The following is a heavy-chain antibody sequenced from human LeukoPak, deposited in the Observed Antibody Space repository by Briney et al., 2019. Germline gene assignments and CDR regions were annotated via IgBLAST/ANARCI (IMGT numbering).Heavy chain of an antibody. CDR3: ARSGYGSGRGRRFLDY. V-gene: IGHV4-34*01. Sequence: SETLSLTCAVYGGSFSGYYWSWIRQPPGKGLEWIGEINHSGSTNYNPSLKSRVTISVDTSKNQFSLKLSSVTAADTTVYYCARSGYGSGRGRRFLDYWGQGTLVTVSS. J-gene: IGHJ4*02. CDR1: GGSFSGYY. CDR2: INHSGST. D-gene: IGHD3-10*01.